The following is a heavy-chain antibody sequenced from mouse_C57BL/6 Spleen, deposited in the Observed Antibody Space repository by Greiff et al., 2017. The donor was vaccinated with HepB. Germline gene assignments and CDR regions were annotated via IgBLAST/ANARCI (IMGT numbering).Heavy chain of an antibody. Sequence: EVKLQESGAELVKPGASVKLSCTASGFNIKDYYMHWVKQRTEQGLEWIGRIDPEDGETKYAPKFQGKATITADTSSNTAYLQLSSLTSEDTAVYYCASTTVVAEGFAYWGQGTLVTVSA. V-gene: IGHV14-2*01. CDR2: IDPEDGET. D-gene: IGHD1-1*01. CDR1: GFNIKDYY. CDR3: ASTTVVAEGFAY. J-gene: IGHJ3*01.